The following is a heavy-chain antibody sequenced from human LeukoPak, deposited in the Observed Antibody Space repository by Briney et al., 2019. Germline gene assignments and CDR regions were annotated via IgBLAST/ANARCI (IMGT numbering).Heavy chain of an antibody. J-gene: IGHJ3*02. CDR2: TRNKANSYTT. V-gene: IGHV3-72*01. CDR1: GFTFSDHY. CDR3: ARAYKGSYRAFDI. D-gene: IGHD1-26*01. Sequence: GGSLRLSCAASGFTFSDHYMDWVRQAPGKGLEWVGRTRNKANSYTTEYAASVKGRFTISRDDSKNSLYLQMNSLKTEDTAVYYCARAYKGSYRAFDIWGQGTMVTVSS.